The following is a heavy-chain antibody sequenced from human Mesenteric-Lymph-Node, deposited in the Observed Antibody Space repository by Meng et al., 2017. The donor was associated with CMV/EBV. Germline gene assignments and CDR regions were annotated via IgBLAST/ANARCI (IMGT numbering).Heavy chain of an antibody. D-gene: IGHD6-13*01. CDR3: ARGYSSSWYSDL. CDR2: IYYSGST. Sequence: CTVSGGSVSSGSYYWSWIRQPPGKGLEWIGYIYYSGSTNYNPSLKSRVTISVDTSKNQFSLKLSSVTAADTAVYYCARGYSSSWYSDLWGRGTLVTVSS. V-gene: IGHV4-61*01. CDR1: GGSVSSGSYY. J-gene: IGHJ2*01.